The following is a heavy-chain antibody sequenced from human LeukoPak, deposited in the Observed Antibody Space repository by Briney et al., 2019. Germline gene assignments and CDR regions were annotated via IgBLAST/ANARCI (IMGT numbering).Heavy chain of an antibody. V-gene: IGHV1-18*01. D-gene: IGHD3-10*01. CDR2: ISAYNGNT. CDR3: ARARSGPYGSGSRDAFDI. J-gene: IGHJ3*02. Sequence: GAAVKVSCKASGYTFTSYGISWVRQAPGQGLEWMGWISAYNGNTNSAQKLQGRVTMTTDTSTSTAYMELRSLRSDDTAAYYCARARSGPYGSGSRDAFDIWGQGTMVTVSS. CDR1: GYTFTSYG.